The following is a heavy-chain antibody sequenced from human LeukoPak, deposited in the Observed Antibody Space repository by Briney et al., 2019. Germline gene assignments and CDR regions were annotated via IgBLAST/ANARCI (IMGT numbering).Heavy chain of an antibody. CDR3: AVTYYYDSSGYYYSAFDI. CDR1: GGSISSYY. J-gene: IGHJ3*02. CDR2: IYTSGST. Sequence: SETLSLTCTISGGSISSYYWSWIRQPAGKGLEWIGRIYTSGSTNYNPSLKSRVTMSVDTSKNQFSLKLSSVTAADTAVYYCAVTYYYDSSGYYYSAFDIWGQGTMVTVSS. D-gene: IGHD3-22*01. V-gene: IGHV4-4*07.